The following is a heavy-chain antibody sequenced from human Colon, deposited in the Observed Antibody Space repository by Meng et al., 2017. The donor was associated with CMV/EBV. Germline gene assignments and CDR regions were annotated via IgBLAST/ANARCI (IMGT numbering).Heavy chain of an antibody. CDR2: IRSKVYGGTT. CDR3: ATYCSSTSCYTLDY. D-gene: IGHD2-2*02. V-gene: IGHV3-49*04. Sequence: GESLKISCVVSGFTFNSYEMNWVRQAPGKGLGWVGFIRSKVYGGTTEYAASVKGRFTISRDDSKSIAYLQMNSLKTEDTAVYYCATYCSSTSCYTLDYWGQGTLVTVSS. CDR1: GFTFNSYE. J-gene: IGHJ4*02.